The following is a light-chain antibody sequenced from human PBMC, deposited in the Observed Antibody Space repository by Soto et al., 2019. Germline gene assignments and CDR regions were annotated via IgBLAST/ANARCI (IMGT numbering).Light chain of an antibody. CDR1: SSNIGAGYD. CDR2: GNT. J-gene: IGLJ1*01. Sequence: QSVLTQPPSVSGAPGQRVTISCTGSSSNIGAGYDVHWYQQLPGTAPKLLIYGNTNRPSGVPDRFSGSKSGTSASLAITGLQAEYEADYYCQSYHSSLSGWVFGTGTKLTVL. V-gene: IGLV1-40*01. CDR3: QSYHSSLSGWV.